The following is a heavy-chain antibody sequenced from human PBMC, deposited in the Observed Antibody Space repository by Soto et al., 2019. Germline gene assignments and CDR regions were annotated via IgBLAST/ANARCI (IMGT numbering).Heavy chain of an antibody. J-gene: IGHJ5*02. CDR2: IIAYNGIA. Sequence: ASVKVSWKASGYTFTSYGISWVRQAPGQGLEWIGMIIAYNGIANYAQKLQGRVTITTDKSTSTAYMELSSLRSEDTALYYCARDLSGDSTWGQGTLVTVSS. CDR1: GYTFTSYG. CDR3: ARDLSGDST. D-gene: IGHD2-15*01. V-gene: IGHV1-18*01.